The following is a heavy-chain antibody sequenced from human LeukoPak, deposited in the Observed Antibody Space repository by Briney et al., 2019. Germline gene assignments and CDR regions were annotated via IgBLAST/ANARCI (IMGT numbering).Heavy chain of an antibody. D-gene: IGHD3-9*01. CDR3: AKEKAGYYISYGMDV. CDR1: GVIFSTYG. CDR2: ISYDGSNK. Sequence: AGGSLRLSCAASGVIFSTYGMHWVRQAPGKGLEWVAVISYDGSNKYYADSVKGRFTISRDNSKNTLYLQMNSLRAEDTAVYYCAKEKAGYYISYGMDVWGQGTTVTVSS. V-gene: IGHV3-30*18. J-gene: IGHJ6*02.